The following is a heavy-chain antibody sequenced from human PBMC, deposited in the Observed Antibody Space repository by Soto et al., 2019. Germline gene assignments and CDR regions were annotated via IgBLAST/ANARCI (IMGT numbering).Heavy chain of an antibody. CDR3: ARGGYDFWSGRDYYYYGMDV. V-gene: IGHV1-69*12. CDR1: GGTFSSYA. D-gene: IGHD3-3*01. CDR2: IIPIFGTA. Sequence: QVQLVQSGAEVKKPGSSVKVSCKASGGTFSSYAISWVRQAPGQGLEWMGGIIPIFGTANDAQTFQGRVRITADESTSPAYMELSSLRSEDTAVYYCARGGYDFWSGRDYYYYGMDVWGQGTTVTVSS. J-gene: IGHJ6*02.